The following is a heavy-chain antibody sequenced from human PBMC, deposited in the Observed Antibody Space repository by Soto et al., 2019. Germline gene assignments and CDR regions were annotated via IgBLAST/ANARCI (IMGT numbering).Heavy chain of an antibody. V-gene: IGHV5-51*01. J-gene: IGHJ4*02. D-gene: IGHD2-21*01. CDR1: GYSFTTYW. Sequence: PGESLKISCQASGYSFTTYWIAWVRQTPGRGLEWMGIIYPGDSEIKYSPSFDGQVTFSVDKSTSTAYLQWIGLKTSDTGMYFCARSTAGNSLAPFDFWGQGSQVTVSS. CDR2: IYPGDSEI. CDR3: ARSTAGNSLAPFDF.